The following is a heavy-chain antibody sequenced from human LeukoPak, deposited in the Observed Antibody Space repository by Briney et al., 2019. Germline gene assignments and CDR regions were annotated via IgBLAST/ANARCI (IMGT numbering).Heavy chain of an antibody. CDR3: AGSRWLLAFDI. V-gene: IGHV3-23*01. J-gene: IGHJ3*02. Sequence: GSLRLSCAASGFTFSSYAMSWVRQAPGKGLEWVSAIRGSGGSTYYADSVKGRFTISRDNSKNTLYLQMNSLCAEGTAVYNCAGSRWLLAFDIWGQGTMVTVSS. CDR1: GFTFSSYA. CDR2: IRGSGGST. D-gene: IGHD5-12*01.